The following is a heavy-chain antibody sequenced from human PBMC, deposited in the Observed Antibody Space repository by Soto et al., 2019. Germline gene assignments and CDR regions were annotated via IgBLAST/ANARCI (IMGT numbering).Heavy chain of an antibody. V-gene: IGHV1-18*01. J-gene: IGHJ5*02. CDR1: GYTFSIYG. CDR3: ARDGHGPGSYYGRLTWVDP. CDR2: ISGYTGNT. D-gene: IGHD3-10*01. Sequence: VSVKLYCQAAGYTFSIYGISWVRQAPGQGIEWMGWISGYTGNTNYAQKVQGRVTLTTDTSTSTAYMGLTSLLPDDPAVYSWARDGHGPGSYYGRLTWVDPWGQGALVTVSS.